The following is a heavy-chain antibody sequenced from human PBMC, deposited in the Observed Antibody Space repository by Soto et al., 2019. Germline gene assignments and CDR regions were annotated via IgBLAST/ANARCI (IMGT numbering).Heavy chain of an antibody. CDR3: ARDGNLPEYGMDV. CDR1: GGSISSYY. CDR2: IYTSGST. J-gene: IGHJ6*02. D-gene: IGHD1-1*01. V-gene: IGHV4-4*07. Sequence: QVQLQESGPGLVKPSETLSLTCTVSGGSISSYYWSWIRQPAGKGLEWIGRIYTSGSTNYNPSLKCRFTMSVDTSKNQFSLKLSSVTAADTAVYYCARDGNLPEYGMDVWGQGTTVTVSS.